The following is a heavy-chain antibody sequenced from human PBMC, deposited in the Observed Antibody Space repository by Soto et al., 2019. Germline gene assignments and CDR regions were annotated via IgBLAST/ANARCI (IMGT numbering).Heavy chain of an antibody. J-gene: IGHJ4*02. V-gene: IGHV3-23*01. CDR1: GFTFSSYA. D-gene: IGHD3-22*01. CDR2: ISGSGGST. CDR3: SRRDYYDSSGYYYYFDY. Sequence: GGSLRLSCAASGFTFSSYAMSWVRQAPGKGLEWVSAISGSGGSTYYADSVKGRFTISRDNSKNTLYLQMNSLRAEDTAVYYCSRRDYYDSSGYYYYFDYWGQGTLVTVSS.